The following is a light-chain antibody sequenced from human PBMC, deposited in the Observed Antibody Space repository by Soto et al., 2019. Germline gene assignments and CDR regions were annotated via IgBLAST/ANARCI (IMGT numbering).Light chain of an antibody. CDR2: DAS. CDR1: HTVTNDY. Sequence: EIVLTQYPCTLSLAPWERFALSCRASHTVTNDYLAWYQQKDGQAPRLLIYDASTRATGIPARFSGSGSGTDFTLTISSLEPEDFAVYYCQQRSNWPTFGQGTKVDIK. J-gene: IGKJ1*01. CDR3: QQRSNWPT. V-gene: IGKV3D-20*02.